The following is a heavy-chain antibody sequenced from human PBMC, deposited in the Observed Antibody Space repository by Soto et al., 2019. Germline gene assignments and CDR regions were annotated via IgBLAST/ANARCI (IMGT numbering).Heavy chain of an antibody. V-gene: IGHV2-5*02. D-gene: IGHD3-10*01. CDR1: GFSLSTSGVG. CDR2: IYWDDEK. J-gene: IGHJ4*02. CDR3: AHRAYFDSGKQFDY. Sequence: QLTLKESGPTLVKPTQTLTLTCTFSGFSLSTSGVGVGWIRQPPGKALEWRAIIYWDDEKRYSPSLKTRLTVTQDTSKDKVVLTMTNVDPVNTATYYCAHRAYFDSGKQFDYWGQGTLVSVSS.